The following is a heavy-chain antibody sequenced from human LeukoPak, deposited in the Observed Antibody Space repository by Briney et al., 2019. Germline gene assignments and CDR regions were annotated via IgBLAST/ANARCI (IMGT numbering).Heavy chain of an antibody. CDR2: MNPNSGGT. CDR1: GYTFTSYD. CDR3: ARRDYGLTY. J-gene: IGHJ4*02. Sequence: GASVKVSCKASGYTFTSYDINWVRQATGQGLEWMGWMNPNSGGTNYAQKFQGRVTMTRDTSISTAYMELSRLRSDDTAVYYCARRDYGLTYWGQGTLVTVSS. V-gene: IGHV1-2*02. D-gene: IGHD4-17*01.